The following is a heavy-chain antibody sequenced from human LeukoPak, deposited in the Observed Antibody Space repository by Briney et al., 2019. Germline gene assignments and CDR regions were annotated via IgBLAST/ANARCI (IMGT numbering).Heavy chain of an antibody. CDR2: TYNSGST. CDR3: ARDFDS. CDR1: GDSFNSYY. V-gene: IGHV4-4*07. Sequence: PSETLSLTCTVSGDSFNSYYWSWIRQPAGKGLEWIGLTYNSGSTNYNPSLKSRVTMSVDASKNQFSLKLSSVTAADTAVYYCARDFDSWGQGTLVTVSS. J-gene: IGHJ4*02.